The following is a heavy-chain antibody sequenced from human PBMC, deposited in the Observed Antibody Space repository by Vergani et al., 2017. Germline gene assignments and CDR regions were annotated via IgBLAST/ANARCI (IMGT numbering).Heavy chain of an antibody. CDR3: ARHSTVEWLVKLGWIDP. J-gene: IGHJ5*02. V-gene: IGHV4-39*01. CDR2: IYYSGST. D-gene: IGHD6-19*01. Sequence: QLQLQESGPGLVKPSATLSLTCSVSGASIRSSNYYWGWIRQPPGKGLEWIASIYYSGSTYYNPSLKSRVTISVDTSKNQFSLKLGPVTAADTAVYFWARHSTVEWLVKLGWIDPWGQGILVTVSS. CDR1: GASIRSSNYY.